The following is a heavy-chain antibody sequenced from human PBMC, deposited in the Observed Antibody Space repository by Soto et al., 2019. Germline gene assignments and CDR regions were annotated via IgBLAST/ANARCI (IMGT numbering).Heavy chain of an antibody. V-gene: IGHV4-4*02. CDR1: SGSISRSNW. CDR3: ASSLWFGAPYYYMDV. D-gene: IGHD3-10*01. J-gene: IGHJ6*03. Sequence: PSETRCLTCAVSSGSISRSNWWGWVRQPPGKGLEWIGEIYHSGSTNYNPSLKSRVTISVDKSKNQFSLKLSSVTAADTAVYYCASSLWFGAPYYYMDVWGKGTTVTVSS. CDR2: IYHSGST.